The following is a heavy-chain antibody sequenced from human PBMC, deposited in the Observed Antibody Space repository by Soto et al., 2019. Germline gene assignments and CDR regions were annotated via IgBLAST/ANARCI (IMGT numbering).Heavy chain of an antibody. CDR1: GFTFSSYG. D-gene: IGHD5-18*01. Sequence: GGSLRLSCAASGFTFSSYGMHWVRQAPGKGLEWVAVISYDGSNKYYADSVKGRFTISRDNSKNTLYLQMNSLRAEDTAVYYCAKDHADTAMANELDYWGQGTLVTVSS. V-gene: IGHV3-30*18. J-gene: IGHJ4*02. CDR3: AKDHADTAMANELDY. CDR2: ISYDGSNK.